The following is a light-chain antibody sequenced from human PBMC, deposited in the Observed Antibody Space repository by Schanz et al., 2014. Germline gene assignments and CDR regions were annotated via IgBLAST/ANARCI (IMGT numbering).Light chain of an antibody. Sequence: QTVVTQEPSLTVSPGGTVTLTCGSTTGYVTSGHYPYWFQQKPGQAPRTLIYDTANRHSWTPARFSGSLLGGKALLTLSGAQPEDEADYYCLLQYSGGSRVFGGGTQLTVL. CDR2: DTA. J-gene: IGLJ2*01. V-gene: IGLV7-46*01. CDR3: LLQYSGGSRV. CDR1: TGYVTSGHY.